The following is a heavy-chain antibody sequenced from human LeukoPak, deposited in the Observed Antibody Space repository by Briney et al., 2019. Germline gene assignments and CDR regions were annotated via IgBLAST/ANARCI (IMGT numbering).Heavy chain of an antibody. CDR1: GGSFTGYY. CDR3: ARHMVRGVIPYYYYYGMDV. CDR2: TDHSGNA. Sequence: PSETLSLTCAVYGGSFTGYYWTWSRQPPGKGLEWIGETDHSGNANYHPSLKSRVIISVDMSKNQFSLKLASVTAADTAVYYCARHMVRGVIPYYYYYGMDVWGQGTTVTVSS. J-gene: IGHJ6*02. D-gene: IGHD3-10*01. V-gene: IGHV4-34*01.